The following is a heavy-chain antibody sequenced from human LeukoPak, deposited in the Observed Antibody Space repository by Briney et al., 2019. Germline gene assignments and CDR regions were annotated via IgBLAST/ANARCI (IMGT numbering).Heavy chain of an antibody. CDR2: IYHSGST. V-gene: IGHV4-38-2*02. J-gene: IGHJ5*02. CDR3: ARDYCSSWYWVNWFDP. CDR1: GYSISSGYY. Sequence: SETLSLTCTVSGYSISSGYYWGWIRQPPGKGLEWIGSIYHSGSTYYNPSLKSRVTISVDTSKNQFSLKLSSVTAADTAVYYCARDYCSSWYWVNWFDPWGQGTLVTVSS. D-gene: IGHD6-13*01.